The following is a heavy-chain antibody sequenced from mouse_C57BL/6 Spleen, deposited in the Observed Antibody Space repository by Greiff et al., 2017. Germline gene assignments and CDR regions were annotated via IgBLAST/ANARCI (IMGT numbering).Heavy chain of an antibody. J-gene: IGHJ2*01. CDR2: ISYDGSN. Sequence: EVKLMESGPGLVKPSQSLSLTCSVTGYSITSGYYWNWIRPSPGNKLEGMGYISYDGSNNYNPALKNRISITRDPSKNQFFLKLNSVTSEDTATYSCARDTDYYGNYYWGQGTTLTVSS. CDR3: ARDTDYYGNYY. D-gene: IGHD2-1*01. V-gene: IGHV3-6*01. CDR1: GYSITSGYY.